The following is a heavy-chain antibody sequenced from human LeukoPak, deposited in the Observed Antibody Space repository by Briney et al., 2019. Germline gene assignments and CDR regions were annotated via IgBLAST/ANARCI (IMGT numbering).Heavy chain of an antibody. V-gene: IGHV4-4*07. CDR2: IYTSGST. Sequence: SETLSLTCIVSGYSISSAYYWGWIRQPAGKGLEWIGRIYTSGSTNYNPSLKSRVTISVDTSKNQFSLKLSSVTAADTAVYYCVRGGGVAGYYFDYWGQGTLVTVSS. CDR3: VRGGGVAGYYFDY. D-gene: IGHD6-19*01. J-gene: IGHJ4*02. CDR1: GYSISSAYY.